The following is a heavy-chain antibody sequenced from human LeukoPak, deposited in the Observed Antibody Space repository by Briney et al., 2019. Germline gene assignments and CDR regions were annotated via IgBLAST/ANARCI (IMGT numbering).Heavy chain of an antibody. CDR3: ERESITGDRDFDY. CDR2: ISSGSRTI. CDR1: GFSFSGYS. J-gene: IGHJ4*02. V-gene: IGHV3-48*01. D-gene: IGHD1-14*01. Sequence: GGSLRLSCAASGFSFSGYSMNWVRQAPGRGLGWISYISSGSRTIFYADSVKGRFTISRDKAKNSLYLLMDSLRADDTAVYYSERESITGDRDFDYWGQGPVLTVSS.